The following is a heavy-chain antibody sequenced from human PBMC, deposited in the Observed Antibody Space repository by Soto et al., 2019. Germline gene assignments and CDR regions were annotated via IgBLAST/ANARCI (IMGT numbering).Heavy chain of an antibody. CDR1: GFTLSNHA. J-gene: IGHJ4*02. CDR3: AKQPASIRTFDY. CDR2: ITGGGGGRT. V-gene: IGHV3-23*01. Sequence: GGAPRPSLAASGFTLSNHALNWGRPAPGKGLEWVSTITGGGGGRTNYADSVKGRFTISRDNSKNTLYLQMNSLRAEDTAVYYCAKQPASIRTFDYWGQGALVTVSS. D-gene: IGHD2-2*01.